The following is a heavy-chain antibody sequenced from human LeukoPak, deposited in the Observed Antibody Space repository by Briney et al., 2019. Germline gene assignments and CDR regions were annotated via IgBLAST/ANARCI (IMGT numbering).Heavy chain of an antibody. V-gene: IGHV3-11*01. CDR1: GFTFSDYY. CDR2: ISSSGSTI. D-gene: IGHD1-26*01. Sequence: GGSLRLSCAASGFTFSDYYMSWIRQAPGKGLEWVSYISSSGSTIYYADSVKGRFTISRDNAKNSLYLQMNSLRAEDTALYYCAKDIVGAPVCGFDYWGQGTLVTVSS. J-gene: IGHJ4*02. CDR3: AKDIVGAPVCGFDY.